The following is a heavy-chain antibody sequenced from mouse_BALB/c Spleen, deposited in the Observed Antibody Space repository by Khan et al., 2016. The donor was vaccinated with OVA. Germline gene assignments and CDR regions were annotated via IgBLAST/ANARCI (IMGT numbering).Heavy chain of an antibody. J-gene: IGHJ1*01. D-gene: IGHD2-14*01. CDR3: DRDPLYRYHWYFDV. Sequence: VQLQESGPGQVAPSQSLSITCTVSGFSLTSYGVHWVRQPPGKGLEWLGVIWAGGSTNYNSALMSRLSISKDNSKSQVFLKMNSLQTDDTAMYYCDRDPLYRYHWYFDVWGAGTTVTVSS. CDR2: IWAGGST. V-gene: IGHV2-9*02. CDR1: GFSLTSYG.